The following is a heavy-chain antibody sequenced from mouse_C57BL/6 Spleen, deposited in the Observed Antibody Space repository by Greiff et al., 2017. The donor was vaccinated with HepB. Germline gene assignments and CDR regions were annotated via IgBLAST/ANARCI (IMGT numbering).Heavy chain of an antibody. Sequence: VKLVESGAELVKPGASVKISCKASGYAFSSYWMNWVKQRPGKGLEWIGQIYPGDGDTNYNGKFKGKATLTADKSSSTAYMQLSSLTSEDSAVYFCARSGGRGYAMDYWGQGTSVTVSS. CDR3: ARSGGRGYAMDY. J-gene: IGHJ4*01. CDR2: IYPGDGDT. D-gene: IGHD1-1*02. V-gene: IGHV1-80*01. CDR1: GYAFSSYW.